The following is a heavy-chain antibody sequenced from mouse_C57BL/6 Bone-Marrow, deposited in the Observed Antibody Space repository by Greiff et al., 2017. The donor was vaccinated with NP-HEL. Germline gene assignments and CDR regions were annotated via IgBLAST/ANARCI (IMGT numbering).Heavy chain of an antibody. Sequence: EVQGVESGEGLVKPGGSLKLSCAASGFTFSSYAMSWVRQTPEKRLEWVAYISSGGDYIYYADTVKGRFTISRDNARNTLYLQMSSLKSEDTAMYYCTRAFYWTWFAYWGQGTLVTVSA. D-gene: IGHD2-1*01. CDR2: ISSGGDYI. CDR1: GFTFSSYA. J-gene: IGHJ3*01. CDR3: TRAFYWTWFAY. V-gene: IGHV5-9-1*02.